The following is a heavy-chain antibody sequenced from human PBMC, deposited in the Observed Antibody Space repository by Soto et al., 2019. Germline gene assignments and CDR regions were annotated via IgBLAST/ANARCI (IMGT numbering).Heavy chain of an antibody. CDR2: IYPGDSDT. Sequence: EVQLVQSGAEVKKPGESLKISCKGSGYSFTSYWIGWVRQMPGKGLEWMGIIYPGDSDTRSSPSFQGQVTSSADKSISTAYLQWSSLKASDTAMYYCARLKAVLLWFGEPRGGAFDIWGQGTMVTVSS. D-gene: IGHD3-10*01. V-gene: IGHV5-51*01. J-gene: IGHJ3*02. CDR1: GYSFTSYW. CDR3: ARLKAVLLWFGEPRGGAFDI.